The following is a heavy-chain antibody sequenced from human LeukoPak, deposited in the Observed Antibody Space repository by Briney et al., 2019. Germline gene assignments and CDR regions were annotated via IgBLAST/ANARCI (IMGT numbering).Heavy chain of an antibody. CDR1: GGTFSSYA. Sequence: ASVKVSCKASGGTFSSYAISWVRQAPGQGLEWMGWINPNSGGTNYAQKFQGRVTMTRDTSISTAYMELSRLRSDDTAVYYCARSGAIVVVPAAIDFDYWGQGTLVTVSS. D-gene: IGHD2-2*02. V-gene: IGHV1-2*02. CDR3: ARSGAIVVVPAAIDFDY. J-gene: IGHJ4*02. CDR2: INPNSGGT.